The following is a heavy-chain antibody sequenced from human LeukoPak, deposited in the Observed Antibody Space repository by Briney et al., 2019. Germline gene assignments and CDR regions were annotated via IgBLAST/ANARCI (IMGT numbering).Heavy chain of an antibody. V-gene: IGHV4-61*02. CDR1: GGSITTGSYY. CDR3: ARDKYGDEPAVWFDP. J-gene: IGHJ5*02. Sequence: SETLSLTCTVSGGSITTGSYYWIWIRQPAGKGLEWIGRIYTTGSTDCNPSLKSRVTISVDTSNNQFSLRLTSVTAADTAVYYCARDKYGDEPAVWFDPWGQGTLVTVSS. CDR2: IYTTGST. D-gene: IGHD4-17*01.